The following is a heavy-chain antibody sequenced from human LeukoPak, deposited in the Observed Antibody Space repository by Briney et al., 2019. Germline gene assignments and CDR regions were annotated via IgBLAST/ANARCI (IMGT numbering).Heavy chain of an antibody. V-gene: IGHV3-48*04. CDR1: GFTFSSYS. J-gene: IGHJ4*02. CDR2: ISSSSSTI. Sequence: PGGSLRLSCAASGFTFSSYSMNWVRQAPGKGLEWVSYISSSSSTIYYADSVKGRFTISRDNAKNSLYLQMNSLRAEDTAVYYCAREKQWLVQVNDYWGQGTLVSVSS. D-gene: IGHD6-19*01. CDR3: AREKQWLVQVNDY.